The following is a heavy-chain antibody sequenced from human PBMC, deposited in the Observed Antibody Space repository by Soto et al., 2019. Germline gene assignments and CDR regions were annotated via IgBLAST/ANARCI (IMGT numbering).Heavy chain of an antibody. CDR1: GGSISSGGYY. J-gene: IGHJ5*02. V-gene: IGHV4-31*03. CDR3: ARWLGSPWLWFDP. Sequence: SETLSLTCTVSGGSISSGGYYWSWIRQHPGKGLEWIGYIYYSGSTYYNPSLKSRVTISVDTSKNQFSLKLSSVTAADTAVYYCARWLGSPWLWFDPWGQGTLVTVSS. CDR2: IYYSGST. D-gene: IGHD3-10*01.